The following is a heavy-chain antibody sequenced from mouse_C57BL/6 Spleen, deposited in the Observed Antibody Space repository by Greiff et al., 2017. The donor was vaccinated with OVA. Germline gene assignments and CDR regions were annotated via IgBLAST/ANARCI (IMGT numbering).Heavy chain of an antibody. Sequence: QVQLQQSGPELVKPGASVKISCKASGYAFSSSWMNWVKQRPGQGLEWIGRIYPGDGATNYNGKFKGKATLTADKSSSTAYMQLSSLTSEDSAVYVCARGYYGSTDWYFDVWGTGTTVTVSS. CDR1: GYAFSSSW. D-gene: IGHD1-1*01. V-gene: IGHV1-82*01. J-gene: IGHJ1*03. CDR2: IYPGDGAT. CDR3: ARGYYGSTDWYFDV.